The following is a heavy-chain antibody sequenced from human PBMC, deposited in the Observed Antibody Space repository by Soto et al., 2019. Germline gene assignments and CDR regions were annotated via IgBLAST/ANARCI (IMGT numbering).Heavy chain of an antibody. J-gene: IGHJ4*02. Sequence: TSETLSPTCAVYGGSFSGYYWSWIRQPPGKGLEWIGEINHSGSTNYNPALKSRVTISVDTSKNQFSLKLSSVTAADTAVYYCASGDSSGYYFDDYWGQGTLVTVSS. CDR3: ASGDSSGYYFDDY. CDR1: GGSFSGYY. D-gene: IGHD3-22*01. CDR2: INHSGST. V-gene: IGHV4-34*01.